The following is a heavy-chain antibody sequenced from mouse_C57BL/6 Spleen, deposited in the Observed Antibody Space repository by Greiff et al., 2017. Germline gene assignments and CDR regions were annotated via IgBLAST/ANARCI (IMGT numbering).Heavy chain of an antibody. Sequence: EVMLVESGGGLVKPGGSLKLSCAASGFTFSDYGMHWVRQAPEKGLEWVAYISSGSSTIYYADTVKGRFTISRDNANNTLFLQMTSLRSEDTAMYYCARGDYYGNYWFAYWGQGTLVTVSA. CDR3: ARGDYYGNYWFAY. V-gene: IGHV5-17*01. J-gene: IGHJ3*01. D-gene: IGHD2-1*01. CDR2: ISSGSSTI. CDR1: GFTFSDYG.